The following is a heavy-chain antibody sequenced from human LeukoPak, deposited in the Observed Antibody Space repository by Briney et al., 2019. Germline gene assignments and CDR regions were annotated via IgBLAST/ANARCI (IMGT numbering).Heavy chain of an antibody. Sequence: GGSLRLSCAASGFTFSSYWMNWARQAPGKGLEWVASTNHNGNVNYYVDSVKGRFTISRDNAKNSLYLQMNSLRAEDTAIYYCARGDYDFWSGYAGHWGQGTLVTVSS. D-gene: IGHD3-3*01. CDR3: ARGDYDFWSGYAGH. V-gene: IGHV3-7*04. CDR1: GFTFSSYW. CDR2: TNHNGNVN. J-gene: IGHJ4*02.